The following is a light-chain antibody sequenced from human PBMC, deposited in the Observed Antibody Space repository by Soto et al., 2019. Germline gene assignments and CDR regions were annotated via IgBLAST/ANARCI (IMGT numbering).Light chain of an antibody. V-gene: IGKV3-15*01. J-gene: IGKJ1*01. CDR1: QSVRSN. CDR2: GAS. CDR3: QQYNDWPPWT. Sequence: ETALTQSPATLSVSPGERATLSCRASQSVRSNLAWYQQRPGQAPRLLISGASTRATGIPARFSGSGSGTEFTLTISSLQSEDFAIYYCQQYNDWPPWTFGQGTKVDIK.